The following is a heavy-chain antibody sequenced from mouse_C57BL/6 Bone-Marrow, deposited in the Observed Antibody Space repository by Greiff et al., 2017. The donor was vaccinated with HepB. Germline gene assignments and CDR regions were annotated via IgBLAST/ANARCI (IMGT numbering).Heavy chain of an antibody. Sequence: EVQVVESGGGLVKPGGSLKLSCAASGFTFSSYAMSWVRQTPEKRLEWVATISDGGSYTYYPDNVKGRFTISRDNAKNNLYLQMSHLKSEDTAMYYCARAGFDYEDAMDYWGQGTSVTVSS. V-gene: IGHV5-4*01. J-gene: IGHJ4*01. CDR3: ARAGFDYEDAMDY. D-gene: IGHD2-4*01. CDR1: GFTFSSYA. CDR2: ISDGGSYT.